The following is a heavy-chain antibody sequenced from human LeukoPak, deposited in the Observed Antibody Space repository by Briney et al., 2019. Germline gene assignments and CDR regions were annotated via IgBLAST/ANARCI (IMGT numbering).Heavy chain of an antibody. V-gene: IGHV4-59*01. D-gene: IGHD1-26*01. J-gene: IGHJ6*01. CDR1: GGSISSYY. CDR2: IYYSGST. CDR3: ARDPRLSGSYYANYYSGMDV. Sequence: SETLSLTCTVSGGSISSYYWSWIRQPPGKGLEWIGYIYYSGSTNYNSSFMSGEAISVDTSKNQFSQKLSSVTTANTAAYYCARDPRLSGSYYANYYSGMDVWGQGTTVTVSS.